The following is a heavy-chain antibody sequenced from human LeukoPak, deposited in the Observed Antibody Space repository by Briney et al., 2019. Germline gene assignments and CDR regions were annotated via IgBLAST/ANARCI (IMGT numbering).Heavy chain of an antibody. D-gene: IGHD3-22*01. Sequence: GGSLRLSCAASGFTFSSYGMHWVRQAPGKGLEWVAVISYDGSNKYYADSVKGRFTISRDNSKNTLYLQMNSLGAEDTAVYYCAKDRSDYYDSSGYYGSGYYYMDVWGKGTTVTVSS. CDR2: ISYDGSNK. CDR3: AKDRSDYYDSSGYYGSGYYYMDV. CDR1: GFTFSSYG. V-gene: IGHV3-30*18. J-gene: IGHJ6*03.